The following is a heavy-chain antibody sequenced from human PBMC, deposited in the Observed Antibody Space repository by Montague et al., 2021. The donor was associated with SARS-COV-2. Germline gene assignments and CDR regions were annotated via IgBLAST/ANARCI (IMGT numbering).Heavy chain of an antibody. CDR1: GGSISSSSYY. J-gene: IGHJ4*02. CDR3: ARLSSIAAAGREGYFDY. CDR2: IYYSGST. D-gene: IGHD6-13*01. Sequence: SETLSLTCTVSGGSISSSSYYWGWIRQPPGKGLEWIENIYYSGSTYYXPSLKSRVTLSVDTSKNQFSLKLSSVTAADTAVYYCARLSSIAAAGREGYFDYWGQGTLVTVSS. V-gene: IGHV4-39*07.